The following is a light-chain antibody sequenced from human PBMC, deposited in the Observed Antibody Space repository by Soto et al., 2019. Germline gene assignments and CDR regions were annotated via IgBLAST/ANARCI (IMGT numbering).Light chain of an antibody. Sequence: QSALTQPASVSGSPGQSITISCTGTSSDVGGYNYVSWYQQHPGKAPKLMIYEVSNRPSGVSNRFSGSKSGNTASLTISGLRAEDEADYYCSSYTSSSIDYVFGTGTKLTVL. CDR1: SSDVGGYNY. CDR3: SSYTSSSIDYV. J-gene: IGLJ1*01. CDR2: EVS. V-gene: IGLV2-14*01.